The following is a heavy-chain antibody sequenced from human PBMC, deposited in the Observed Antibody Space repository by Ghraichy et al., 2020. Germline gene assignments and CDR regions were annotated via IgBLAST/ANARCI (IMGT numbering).Heavy chain of an antibody. V-gene: IGHV1-2*02. CDR1: RYTFTGYY. D-gene: IGHD6-19*01. CDR3: ARDRIAVTGTLKY. J-gene: IGHJ4*02. CDR2: INPNSGGT. Sequence: ASVKVSCKASRYTFTGYYMHWVRQAPGQGLEWMGWINPNSGGTNYAQKFQGRVTMTRDTSISTAYMELSRLRSDDTAVYYCARDRIAVTGTLKYWGQGTLVTVSS.